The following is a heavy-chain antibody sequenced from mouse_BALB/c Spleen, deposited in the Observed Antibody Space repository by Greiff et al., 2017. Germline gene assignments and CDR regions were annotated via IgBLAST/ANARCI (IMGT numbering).Heavy chain of an antibody. V-gene: IGHV1S34*01. CDR3: ARGRQVKRDWYFDV. CDR2: ISCYNGAT. Sequence: LVKTGASVKISCKASGYSFTGYYMHWVKQSHGKSLEWIGYISCYNGATSYNQKFKGKATFTVDTSSSTAYMQLNSLTSEDSAVYYCARGRQVKRDWYFDVWGAGTTVTVSS. D-gene: IGHD6-1*01. CDR1: GYSFTGYY. J-gene: IGHJ1*01.